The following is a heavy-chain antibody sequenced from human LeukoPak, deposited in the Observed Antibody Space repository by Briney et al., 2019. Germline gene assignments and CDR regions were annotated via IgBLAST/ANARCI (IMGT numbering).Heavy chain of an antibody. CDR3: VGSHYYSSGSYIY. CDR2: ISYDGSNI. Sequence: GGSLRLSCAASGFTFNTYAMHWVRQAPGKGLQWVAVISYDGSNIYYADSVKGRFTISRDNSKNTVYLQMNSLRVEDTAVYYCVGSHYYSSGSYIYWGQGTLVTVSS. V-gene: IGHV3-30-3*01. CDR1: GFTFNTYA. J-gene: IGHJ4*02. D-gene: IGHD3-10*01.